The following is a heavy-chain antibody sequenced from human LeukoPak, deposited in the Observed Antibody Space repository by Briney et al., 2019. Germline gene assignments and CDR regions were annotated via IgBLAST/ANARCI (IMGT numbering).Heavy chain of an antibody. J-gene: IGHJ4*02. CDR1: GGSISSGGYY. D-gene: IGHD3-10*01. CDR3: ARVGSYYGSGTFDY. Sequence: PLETLSLTCTVSGGSISSGGYYWSWIRQHPGKGLEWIGYIYYSGSTYYNPSLKSRVTISVDTSKNQFSLKLSSVTAADTAVYYCARVGSYYGSGTFDYWGQGTLVTVSS. CDR2: IYYSGST. V-gene: IGHV4-31*03.